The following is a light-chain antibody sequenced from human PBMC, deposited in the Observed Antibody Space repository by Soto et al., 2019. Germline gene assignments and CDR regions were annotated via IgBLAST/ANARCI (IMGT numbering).Light chain of an antibody. CDR2: DAS. Sequence: DLQMTQSPSTLSASVGDRVTITCRASQSISSWLAWYQQKPGKAPKLLIYDASSLESGVPSRFSGSGSGTEFTLTISSLQSEDFAVYYCQQYGSSGTFGQGTKVDIK. V-gene: IGKV1-5*01. CDR1: QSISSW. CDR3: QQYGSSGT. J-gene: IGKJ1*01.